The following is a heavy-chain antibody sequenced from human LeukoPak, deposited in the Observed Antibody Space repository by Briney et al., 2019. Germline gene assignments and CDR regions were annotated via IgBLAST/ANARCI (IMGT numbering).Heavy chain of an antibody. V-gene: IGHV4-4*08. CDR2: VYKSGST. J-gene: IGHJ4*02. D-gene: IGHD3-22*01. CDR1: GGSISSHY. Sequence: SETLSLTCFVSGGSISSHYWSWVRQPPGKGLEWIGYVYKSGSTNYNPSLESRVTISLDTSKSQFSLKLNSVTAADTAVYYCARSGDYYDSAGYYRLFDYWGQGSLVTVSS. CDR3: ARSGDYYDSAGYYRLFDY.